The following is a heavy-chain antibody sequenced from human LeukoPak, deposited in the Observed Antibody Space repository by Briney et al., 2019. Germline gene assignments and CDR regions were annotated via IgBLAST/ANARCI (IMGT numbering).Heavy chain of an antibody. CDR3: ARTGTDYYDSSGYQSPFDY. CDR2: IYYSGST. D-gene: IGHD3-22*01. J-gene: IGHJ4*02. V-gene: IGHV4-39*07. CDR1: GGSISSSSYY. Sequence: SETLSLTCTVSGGSISSSSYYWGWIRQPPGKGLEWIGSIYYSGSTYYNPSLKSRVTISVDTSKNQFSLKLSSVTAADTAVYYCARTGTDYYDSSGYQSPFDYWGQGTLVTVSS.